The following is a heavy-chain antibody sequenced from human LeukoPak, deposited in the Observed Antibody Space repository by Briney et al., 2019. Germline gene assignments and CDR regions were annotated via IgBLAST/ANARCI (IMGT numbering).Heavy chain of an antibody. Sequence: GGSLKLSCAASGFTFSSYAMHWVRQAPGKGLEWVAVISYDGSNKYYADSVKGRFTISRDNSKNTLYLQMNSLRAEDTAVYYCARDEEGSPDYWGQGTLVTVSS. J-gene: IGHJ4*02. V-gene: IGHV3-30*04. CDR2: ISYDGSNK. D-gene: IGHD1-26*01. CDR1: GFTFSSYA. CDR3: ARDEEGSPDY.